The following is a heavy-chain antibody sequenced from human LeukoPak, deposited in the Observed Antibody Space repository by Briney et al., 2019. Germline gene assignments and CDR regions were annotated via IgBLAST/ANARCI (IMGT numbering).Heavy chain of an antibody. CDR3: ARGSGVHV. V-gene: IGHV3-21*04. D-gene: IGHD3-10*01. CDR2: TTKSSTYV. Sequence: GGSLRLACEASGFTFRTHSMNWVRQAPGKGLEWVSSTTKSSTYVYYADSVKGRFTISRDNANNSLFLQMNNLGVDDTGVYYCARGSGVHVWGQGTLVLVSS. CDR1: GFTFRTHS. J-gene: IGHJ4*02.